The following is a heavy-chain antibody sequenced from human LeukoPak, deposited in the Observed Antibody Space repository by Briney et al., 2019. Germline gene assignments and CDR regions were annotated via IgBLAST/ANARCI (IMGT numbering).Heavy chain of an antibody. CDR2: IHYSGGT. D-gene: IGHD5-18*01. CDR1: GGSISSYY. Sequence: SETLSLTCTGSGGSISSYYWSWIRQPPGKGLEWIGFIHYSGGTNYNPSLKSRVTISVDTSKNQFSLNLSSVTAADTAVYYCAQGYRYGRFDYWGQGTLVTVSS. V-gene: IGHV4-59*03. CDR3: AQGYRYGRFDY. J-gene: IGHJ4*02.